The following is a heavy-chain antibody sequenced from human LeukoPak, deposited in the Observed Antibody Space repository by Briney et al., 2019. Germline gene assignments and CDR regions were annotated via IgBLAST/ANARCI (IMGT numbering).Heavy chain of an antibody. CDR3: ARWSANYLNFDY. V-gene: IGHV3-48*04. CDR1: AFTFTSYS. J-gene: IGHJ4*02. Sequence: PGGSLRLSCAASAFTFTSYSMNWVRQAPGKGLEWVSYISSGSSTIYYADSVKGRFTISRDNAKCSLYLQMNSLRAEDTAVYYCARWSANYLNFDYWGQGTLVTVSS. CDR2: ISSGSSTI. D-gene: IGHD4/OR15-4a*01.